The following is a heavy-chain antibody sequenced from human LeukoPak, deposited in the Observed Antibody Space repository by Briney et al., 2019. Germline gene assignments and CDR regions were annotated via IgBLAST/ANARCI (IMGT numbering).Heavy chain of an antibody. V-gene: IGHV1-2*02. CDR1: GYTFTGYY. Sequence: ASVKVSCKASGYTFTGYYMHWVRQAPGQGLEWMGWINPNSGGTNYAQKFQGRVTMTRDTSISTAHMELSRLRSDDTAVYYCARAPAYYYDSSGYYYTTWGQGTLVTVSS. CDR3: ARAPAYYYDSSGYYYTT. J-gene: IGHJ4*02. D-gene: IGHD3-22*01. CDR2: INPNSGGT.